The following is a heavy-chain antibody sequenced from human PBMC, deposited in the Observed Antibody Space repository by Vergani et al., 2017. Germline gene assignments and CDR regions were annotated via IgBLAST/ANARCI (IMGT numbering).Heavy chain of an antibody. D-gene: IGHD6-6*01. V-gene: IGHV3-9*02. CDR2: ISWISNSI. Sequence: EVQLEESGGGLVLPGRSLGLSCVASGFTSAGYAMHWVRQAPGKGLEGVSGISWISNSIGYADSVKGRFTISRDNAKNSLYLQMNSLRAEDTALYYCAKXLGTSSGGGWFDPWGQGTLVTVSS. CDR3: AKXLGTSSGGGWFDP. J-gene: IGHJ5*02. CDR1: GFTSAGYA.